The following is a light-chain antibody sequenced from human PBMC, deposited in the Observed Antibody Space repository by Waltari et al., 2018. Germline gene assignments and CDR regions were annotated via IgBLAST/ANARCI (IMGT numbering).Light chain of an antibody. V-gene: IGLV1-44*01. CDR3: ATWDDSLNGL. CDR1: SSNIGSKS. J-gene: IGLJ2*01. CDR2: SNN. Sequence: QSVLTQPPSVSGTPGQRVSISCSGGSSNIGSKSVNWYQQVPGTAPKLLIYSNNQRPSGVPDRFSGSRSGTSASLAISGLQSEDEADYYCATWDDSLNGLFGGGTRLTVL.